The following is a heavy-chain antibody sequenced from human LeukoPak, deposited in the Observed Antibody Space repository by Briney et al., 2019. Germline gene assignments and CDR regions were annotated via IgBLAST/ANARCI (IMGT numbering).Heavy chain of an antibody. CDR1: GYTFTSYG. CDR3: ARGLKYYDILTGYHYFDY. Sequence: ASVKVSCKASGYTFTSYGISWVRQAPGQGLEWMGWISAYNGNTNYAQKLQGRVTMTTDTSTSTAYMELRSLRSDDTAVYYCARGLKYYDILTGYHYFDYWGQGTLVTVSS. V-gene: IGHV1-18*01. J-gene: IGHJ4*02. D-gene: IGHD3-9*01. CDR2: ISAYNGNT.